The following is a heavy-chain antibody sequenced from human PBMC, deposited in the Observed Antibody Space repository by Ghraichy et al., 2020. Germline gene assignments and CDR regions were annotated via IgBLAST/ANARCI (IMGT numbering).Heavy chain of an antibody. J-gene: IGHJ6*02. CDR1: GGSVSNYY. CDR2: IYYSGST. CDR3: ARSDYYYGMDV. Sequence: SETLSLTCTVSGGSVSNYYWSWIRQPPGKGLEWIGYIYYSGSTNYNPSLKSRVTISVDTSKNQFSLKLSSVTAADTAVYYCARSDYYYGMDVWGQGTTVTVSS. V-gene: IGHV4-59*08.